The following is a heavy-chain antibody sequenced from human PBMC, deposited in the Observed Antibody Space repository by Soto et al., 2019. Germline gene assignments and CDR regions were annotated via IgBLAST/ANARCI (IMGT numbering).Heavy chain of an antibody. Sequence: GGSLRLSCAASGFIFNSYAMSWVLEAPGKGLEWVSTLTSTGGTYYADSVKGRFPSSRDNSKNTLYLQMNNLRAEDTAVYYCAKDGDLYSGYFDYWGQGTLVTVSS. V-gene: IGHV3-23*01. J-gene: IGHJ4*02. CDR3: AKDGDLYSGYFDY. CDR1: GFIFNSYA. CDR2: LTSTGGT. D-gene: IGHD3-10*01.